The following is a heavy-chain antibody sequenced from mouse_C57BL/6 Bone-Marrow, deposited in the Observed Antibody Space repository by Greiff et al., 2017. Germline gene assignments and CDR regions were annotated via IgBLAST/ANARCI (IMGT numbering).Heavy chain of an antibody. Sequence: FQLQQSGAELVKPGASVKLSCTASGFNINDYYMHWVQHRTEQGLEWIGRIVPEDGVTKSAPKFQGKATITADTSSTTAYLQLSSLTSEDTAVYYCASITTVVAKGYFDVWGTGTTVTVSS. D-gene: IGHD1-1*01. V-gene: IGHV14-2*01. J-gene: IGHJ1*03. CDR1: GFNINDYY. CDR3: ASITTVVAKGYFDV. CDR2: IVPEDGVT.